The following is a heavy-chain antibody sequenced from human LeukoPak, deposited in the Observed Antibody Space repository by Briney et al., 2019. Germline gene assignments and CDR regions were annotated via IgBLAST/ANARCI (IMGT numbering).Heavy chain of an antibody. V-gene: IGHV1-46*01. Sequence: ASVKVSCKASGYTFTSYYMHWVRQAPGQGLEWMGIINPSGGSTSYAQKFQGRVTMTRDTSTSTVYMELSSLRSEDTAVYYCARDRPEKHYYYYGMDVWGQGTTVTVSS. CDR2: INPSGGST. CDR3: ARDRPEKHYYYYGMDV. J-gene: IGHJ6*02. CDR1: GYTFTSYY.